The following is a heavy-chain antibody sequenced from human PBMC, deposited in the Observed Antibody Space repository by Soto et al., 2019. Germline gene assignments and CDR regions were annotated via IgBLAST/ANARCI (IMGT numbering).Heavy chain of an antibody. CDR2: IKSKTDGGTT. CDR3: TTVLGYCTNGVCYTGPWLVQDLSDY. J-gene: IGHJ4*02. Sequence: GGSLRLSCAASGFTFSNAWMNWVRQAPGKGLEWVGRIKSKTDGGTTDYAAPVKGRFTISRDDSKNTLYLQMNSLKTEDTAVYYCTTVLGYCTNGVCYTGPWLVQDLSDYWGQGTLVTVSS. CDR1: GFTFSNAW. V-gene: IGHV3-15*07. D-gene: IGHD2-8*01.